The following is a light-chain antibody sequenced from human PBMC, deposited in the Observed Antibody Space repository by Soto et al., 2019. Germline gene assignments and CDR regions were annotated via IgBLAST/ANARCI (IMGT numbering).Light chain of an antibody. J-gene: IGKJ3*01. CDR2: GAS. CDR1: QSVSRNS. CDR3: QQYGTSPPP. Sequence: EIVLTQSPGTLSLSPGERATLSCRASQSVSRNSLAWYQQQPGQAPRLLIYGASSRATDIPERFSGSGSGTDFTLIVSSLEPEDFAVYFCQQYGTSPPPFGPGTKVDIK. V-gene: IGKV3-20*01.